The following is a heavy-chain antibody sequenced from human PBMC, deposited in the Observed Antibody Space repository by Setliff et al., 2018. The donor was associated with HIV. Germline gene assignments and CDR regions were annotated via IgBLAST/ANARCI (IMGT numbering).Heavy chain of an antibody. J-gene: IGHJ4*02. CDR2: IYYSGST. CDR1: GGSISSSSYY. V-gene: IGHV4-39*07. D-gene: IGHD3-10*01. Sequence: SETLSLTCTVSGGSISSSSYYWGWVRQPPGKGLEWIGSIYYSGSTYYNPSFTSRLTLSLDTSKNQFSLKLTSVTAADAALYYCTGDYNSGSNRFDYWGQGTPVTVSS. CDR3: TGDYNSGSNRFDY.